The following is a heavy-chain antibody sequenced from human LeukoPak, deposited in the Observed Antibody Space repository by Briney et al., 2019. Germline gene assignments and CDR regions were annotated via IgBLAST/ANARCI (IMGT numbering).Heavy chain of an antibody. D-gene: IGHD6-19*01. V-gene: IGHV4-34*01. CDR2: INHSGST. CDR3: ATWGVPVAGHDY. CDR1: GGSFSGYY. Sequence: PSETLCLTCAVSGGSFSGYYWSWIRQPPGKGLEWIGEINHSGSTNYNPSLKSRVTISVDTSKNQFSLKLSSVTAADTAVYYCATWGVPVAGHDYWGQGTLVTVSS. J-gene: IGHJ4*02.